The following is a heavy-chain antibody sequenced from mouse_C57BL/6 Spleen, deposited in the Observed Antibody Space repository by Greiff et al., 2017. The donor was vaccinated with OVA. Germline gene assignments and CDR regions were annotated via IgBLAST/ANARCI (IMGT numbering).Heavy chain of an antibody. V-gene: IGHV3-6*01. Sequence: DVQLQESGPGLVKPSQSLSLTCSVTGYSITSGYYWNWIRQFPGNKLEWMGYISYDGSNNYNPSLKNRISITRDTSKNQFFLKLNSVTTEDTATYYCARKIYDGSSWFAYWGQGTLVTVSA. J-gene: IGHJ3*01. CDR1: GYSITSGYY. CDR2: ISYDGSN. D-gene: IGHD2-3*01. CDR3: ARKIYDGSSWFAY.